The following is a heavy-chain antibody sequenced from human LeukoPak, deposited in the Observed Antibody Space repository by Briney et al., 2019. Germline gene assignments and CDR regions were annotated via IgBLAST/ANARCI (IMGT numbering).Heavy chain of an antibody. J-gene: IGHJ6*02. CDR1: GGSLTGYY. Sequence: KSSETLSLTCAVYGGSLTGYYWSWIGQPPGKGLEWIGEINHSGSTNYNPSLKSRVTISVDTSKNQFSLKLSSVTAADTAVYYCARGLYGMDVWGQGTTITVSS. CDR3: ARGLYGMDV. V-gene: IGHV4-34*01. CDR2: INHSGST.